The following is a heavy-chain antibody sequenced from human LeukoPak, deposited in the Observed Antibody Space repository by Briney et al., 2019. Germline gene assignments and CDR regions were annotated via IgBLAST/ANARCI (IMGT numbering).Heavy chain of an antibody. CDR3: ASAAPISEYTYAYDY. V-gene: IGHV3-53*01. J-gene: IGHJ4*02. Sequence: GSLRLSCAASGFTVSSHYMSWVRQAPGKGLEWVSVIFSDGSTYYADSVKGRFTISRDTSKNTLYLQMSSLRVEDTAVYFCASAAPISEYTYAYDYWGQGTLVTVSS. CDR2: IFSDGST. CDR1: GFTVSSHY. D-gene: IGHD5-18*01.